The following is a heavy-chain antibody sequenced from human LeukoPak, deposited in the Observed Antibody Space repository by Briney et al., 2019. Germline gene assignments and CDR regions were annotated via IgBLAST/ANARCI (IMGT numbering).Heavy chain of an antibody. CDR3: ARKGAGLDAFDL. CDR2: ISRSGGST. D-gene: IGHD3/OR15-3a*01. V-gene: IGHV3-23*01. CDR1: GCTFSNYG. J-gene: IGHJ3*01. Sequence: GGSLRLSCAASGCTFSNYGMSWVRQAPGKGLEWVSSISRSGGSTHYADSVKGRFVISRDTSKNTLHLQMNSLTAGDTAVYYCARKGAGLDAFDLWGQGTVVTVSS.